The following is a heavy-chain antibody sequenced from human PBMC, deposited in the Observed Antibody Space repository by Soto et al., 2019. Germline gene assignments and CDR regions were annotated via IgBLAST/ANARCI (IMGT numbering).Heavy chain of an antibody. J-gene: IGHJ6*02. CDR1: GFTFGTYE. V-gene: IGHV3-48*03. Sequence: EVQLVESGGGLVQPGGSLRLSCAASGFTFGTYEMNWVRQAPGKGLEWVSYISRSGSTIYYADSVKGRFTISRDNAKNSLYLQVNSLRAEDTAVYYCARDPSLSSSSYLSYYYGMDVWGQGTTVTVSS. D-gene: IGHD6-6*01. CDR2: ISRSGSTI. CDR3: ARDPSLSSSSYLSYYYGMDV.